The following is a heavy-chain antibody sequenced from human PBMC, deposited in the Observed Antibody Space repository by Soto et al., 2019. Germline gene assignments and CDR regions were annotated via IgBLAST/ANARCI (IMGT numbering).Heavy chain of an antibody. V-gene: IGHV5-51*01. CDR3: ARHEQFYYQFYGMDV. Sequence: SGESLKISCKTSGYSFTTYWLGWVRQMPGKGLEWMGIINPGDSEIRYSPSFQGRVTISADRSINTAYLQWSSLEASDTAIYYCARHEQFYYQFYGMDVWGQGTTVTVSS. CDR1: GYSFTTYW. D-gene: IGHD4-4*01. J-gene: IGHJ6*02. CDR2: INPGDSEI.